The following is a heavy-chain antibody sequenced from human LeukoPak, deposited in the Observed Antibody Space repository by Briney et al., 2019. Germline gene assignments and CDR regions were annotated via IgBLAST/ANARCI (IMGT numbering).Heavy chain of an antibody. Sequence: ASVKVSCKASGHTFTSYDINWVRQATGLRLDCMGLMNPNSANTGYAQKFQGRVSMTRNTSISTAYMELSSLRSEDTAVYYCARAHCSSASCYPKDAFDIWGQGTMVTVSS. V-gene: IGHV1-8*01. D-gene: IGHD2-2*01. J-gene: IGHJ3*02. CDR2: MNPNSANT. CDR1: GHTFTSYD. CDR3: ARAHCSSASCYPKDAFDI.